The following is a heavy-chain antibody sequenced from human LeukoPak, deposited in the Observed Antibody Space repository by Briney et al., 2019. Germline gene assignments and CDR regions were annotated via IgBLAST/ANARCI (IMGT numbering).Heavy chain of an antibody. Sequence: PSETLSLTCTVSGGSISSSTYHWGWIRQPPGKGPEWIGCIYYRGSTYYNQSLKSRITISVDTSKNQFSLKLSSVTAADTAVYYCARHSPYGSGSLSWFDPWGQGTLVTVSS. V-gene: IGHV4-39*01. CDR3: ARHSPYGSGSLSWFDP. CDR1: GGSISSSTYH. D-gene: IGHD3-10*01. CDR2: IYYRGST. J-gene: IGHJ5*02.